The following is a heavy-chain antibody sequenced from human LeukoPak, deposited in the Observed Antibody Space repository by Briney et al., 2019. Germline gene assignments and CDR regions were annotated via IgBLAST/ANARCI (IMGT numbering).Heavy chain of an antibody. CDR3: ASRSLMVRGVIG. CDR1: GGSISSSSYY. J-gene: IGHJ4*02. CDR2: IYYSGST. Sequence: SETLSLTCTVSGGSISSSSYYWGWIRQPPGKGLERIGSIYYSGSTYYNPSLKSRVTISVDTSKNQFSLKLSSVTAADTAVYYCASRSLMVRGVIGWGQGTLVTVSS. D-gene: IGHD3-10*01. V-gene: IGHV4-39*01.